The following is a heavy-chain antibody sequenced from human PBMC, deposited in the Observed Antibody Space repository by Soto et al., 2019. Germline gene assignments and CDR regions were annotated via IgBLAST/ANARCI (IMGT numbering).Heavy chain of an antibody. D-gene: IGHD2-15*01. Sequence: SETLSLTCTVSGGSISSSSYYWGWIRQPPGKGLEWIGSIYYSGSTYYNPSLKSRVTISVDTSKNQFSLKLSSVTAADTAMYYCMLGRGWKEFDYWVQGTLVT. CDR1: GGSISSSSYY. CDR3: MLGRGWKEFDY. V-gene: IGHV4-39*01. CDR2: IYYSGST. J-gene: IGHJ4*02.